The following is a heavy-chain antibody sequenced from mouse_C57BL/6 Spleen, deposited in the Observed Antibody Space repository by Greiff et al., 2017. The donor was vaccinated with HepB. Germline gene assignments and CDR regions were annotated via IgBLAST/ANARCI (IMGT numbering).Heavy chain of an antibody. J-gene: IGHJ2*01. CDR1: GFNIKDYY. CDR2: IDPEDGET. Sequence: EVKLMESGAELVKPGASVKLSCTASGFNIKDYYMHWVKQRTEQGLEWIGRIDPEDGETKYAPKFQGKATITADTSSNTAYLQLSSLTSEDTAVYYCASSITTVVAGFDYWGQGTTLTVSS. CDR3: ASSITTVVAGFDY. V-gene: IGHV14-2*01. D-gene: IGHD1-1*01.